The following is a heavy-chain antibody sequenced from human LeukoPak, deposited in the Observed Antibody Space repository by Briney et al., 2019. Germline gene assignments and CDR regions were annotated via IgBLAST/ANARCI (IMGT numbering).Heavy chain of an antibody. Sequence: GRSLRLSCAASGFTFSRYGMHWVRQAPGKGLEWVAVIWYDGSNKYYADSVKGRFTISRDNSKNTLYLQMNSLRAEDTAVYYCARDAHKVSPYRVSLLFYYYYGMDVWGQGTTVTVSS. CDR2: IWYDGSNK. D-gene: IGHD5/OR15-5a*01. V-gene: IGHV3-33*01. J-gene: IGHJ6*02. CDR3: ARDAHKVSPYRVSLLFYYYYGMDV. CDR1: GFTFSRYG.